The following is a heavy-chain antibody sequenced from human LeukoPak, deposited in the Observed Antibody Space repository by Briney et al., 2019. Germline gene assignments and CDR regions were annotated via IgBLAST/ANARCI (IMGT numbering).Heavy chain of an antibody. CDR1: GGSISSYY. Sequence: SETLSLTCTVSGGSISSYYWSWIRQPPGKGLEWIGYIYYSGSTNYNPSLKSRVTISVDTSKNQFSLKLSSVTAADTAVYYCARWNQFIGNGMDVWGKGTTVTVSS. CDR2: IYYSGST. D-gene: IGHD1-14*01. V-gene: IGHV4-59*01. J-gene: IGHJ6*04. CDR3: ARWNQFIGNGMDV.